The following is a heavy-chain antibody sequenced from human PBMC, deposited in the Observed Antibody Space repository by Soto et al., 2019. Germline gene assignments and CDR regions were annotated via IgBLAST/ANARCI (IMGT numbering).Heavy chain of an antibody. CDR3: AGRMTTVPTIHY. Sequence: QLQLQESGSGLVKPSQTLSLTCAVSGGSISSGGYSWSWLRQPPGKGLEWIGYIYHSGSTYYNPSPTIRVTRSLDRSNNQFSLKLSSVTAADTAVYSCAGRMTTVPTIHYWVQGPLVTVSS. D-gene: IGHD4-4*01. CDR2: IYHSGST. J-gene: IGHJ4*02. V-gene: IGHV4-30-2*01. CDR1: GGSISSGGYS.